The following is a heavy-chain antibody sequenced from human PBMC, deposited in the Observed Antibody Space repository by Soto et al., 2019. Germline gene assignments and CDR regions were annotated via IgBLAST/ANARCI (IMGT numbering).Heavy chain of an antibody. CDR2: IIPIFGTA. CDR1: GGTFSSYA. Sequence: SVKVSCKASGGTFSSYAISWVGQAPGQGLEWMGGIIPIFGTANYAQKFQGRVTITADKSTSTAYMELSSLRSEDTAVYYCASEITMVRGVRLYYYYGMDVWGQGTTVTVSS. CDR3: ASEITMVRGVRLYYYYGMDV. V-gene: IGHV1-69*06. J-gene: IGHJ6*02. D-gene: IGHD3-10*01.